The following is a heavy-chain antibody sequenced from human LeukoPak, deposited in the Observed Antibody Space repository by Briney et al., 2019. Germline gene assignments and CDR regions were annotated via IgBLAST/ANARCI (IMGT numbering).Heavy chain of an antibody. Sequence: GESLKISCKGIGYSFTSYWIGWVRQMPGKGLEWMGVIFPGDSRTRYNPSFQGQVTISVDKSISTAYLQWVSLKASDTAMYYCACRDLTSTWSYPWGQGTTVTVSS. V-gene: IGHV5-51*01. CDR3: ACRDLTSTWSYP. CDR2: IFPGDSRT. CDR1: GYSFTSYW. J-gene: IGHJ6*02. D-gene: IGHD6-13*01.